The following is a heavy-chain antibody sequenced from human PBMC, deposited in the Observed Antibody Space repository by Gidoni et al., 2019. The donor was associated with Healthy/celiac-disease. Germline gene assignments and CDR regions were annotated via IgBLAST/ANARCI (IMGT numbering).Heavy chain of an antibody. V-gene: IGHV3-11*06. D-gene: IGHD4-17*01. CDR3: ARDSGYGDYNFDY. Sequence: QVQLVESGGGLVKPGGSLRLSCAASAFTFSDYYMSWIRQAPGKGLEWVSYISSSSSYTNYADSVKGRFTISRDNAKNSLYLQMNSLRAEDTAVYYCARDSGYGDYNFDYWGQGTLVTVSS. CDR1: AFTFSDYY. CDR2: ISSSSSYT. J-gene: IGHJ4*02.